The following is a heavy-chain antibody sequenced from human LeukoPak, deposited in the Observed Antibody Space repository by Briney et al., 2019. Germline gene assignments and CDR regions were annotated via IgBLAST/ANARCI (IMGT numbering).Heavy chain of an antibody. V-gene: IGHV1-8*01. Sequence: ASVKVSCKASGYTFITYDINWVRQATGQGLEWMGWMSPNSGNTGYAQKFQGRVTMTRNTSISTAYMELSSLRSEDTAVYYCARPHGSYWFDPWGQGTLVTVSS. CDR2: MSPNSGNT. D-gene: IGHD1-26*01. CDR3: ARPHGSYWFDP. CDR1: GYTFITYD. J-gene: IGHJ5*02.